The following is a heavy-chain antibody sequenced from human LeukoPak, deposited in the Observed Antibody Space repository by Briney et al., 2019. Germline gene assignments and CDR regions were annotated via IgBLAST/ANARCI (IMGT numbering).Heavy chain of an antibody. V-gene: IGHV3-23*01. Sequence: PGGSLRLSCAASGFTFSSYGMSWVRQAPGKGLEWVSAISGSGGSTYYADSVKGRFTISRDNSKNTLYLQMNSLRAEDTAVYYCAKDTGKYGDYPHYYYYYYMDVWGKGTTVTISS. CDR2: ISGSGGST. CDR1: GFTFSSYG. D-gene: IGHD4-17*01. CDR3: AKDTGKYGDYPHYYYYYYMDV. J-gene: IGHJ6*03.